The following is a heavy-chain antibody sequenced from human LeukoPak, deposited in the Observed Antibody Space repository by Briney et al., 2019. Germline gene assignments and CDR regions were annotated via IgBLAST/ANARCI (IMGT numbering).Heavy chain of an antibody. D-gene: IGHD3-10*01. Sequence: GGSLRLSCAASGFTFSSYAMSWVRQAPGKGLEWVSAISGGGGSTYYADSVKGRFTISRDNSKNTLYLQMNSLRAEDTAVYYCAKGYYYGSGSYYPFDVWGQGTTVTVSS. V-gene: IGHV3-23*01. CDR2: ISGGGGST. CDR3: AKGYYYGSGSYYPFDV. J-gene: IGHJ6*02. CDR1: GFTFSSYA.